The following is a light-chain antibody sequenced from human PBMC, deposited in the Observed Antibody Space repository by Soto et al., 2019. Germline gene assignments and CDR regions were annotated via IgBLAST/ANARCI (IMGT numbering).Light chain of an antibody. CDR3: QQRSKWPPIT. V-gene: IGKV3-11*01. Sequence: EIVLTQSPVTLSLSPGERATLSCRASQSVSSYLAWYQQKPGQAPRLLIYDASNRATGIPARFSGGGSGTDFTLTIDNLEPEDCAIYYCQQRSKWPPITFGQGTRLEIK. J-gene: IGKJ5*01. CDR1: QSVSSY. CDR2: DAS.